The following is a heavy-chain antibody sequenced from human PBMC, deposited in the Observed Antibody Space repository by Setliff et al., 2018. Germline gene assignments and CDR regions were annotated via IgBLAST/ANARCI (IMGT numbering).Heavy chain of an antibody. Sequence: ASVKVSCKASGYTFTSYGISWVRQAPGQGLEWMGWISAHNGNTNYAQKLQGRVTMTTDTSTSTAYMELRSLRSDDTAVYYCARVGSSSWLHPDVYYYYGMDVWGQGTMVTVSS. CDR2: ISAHNGNT. J-gene: IGHJ6*02. CDR3: ARVGSSSWLHPDVYYYYGMDV. V-gene: IGHV1-18*01. D-gene: IGHD6-13*01. CDR1: GYTFTSYG.